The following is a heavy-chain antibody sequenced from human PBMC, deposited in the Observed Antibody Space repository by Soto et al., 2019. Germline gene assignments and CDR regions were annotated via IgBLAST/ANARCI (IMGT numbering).Heavy chain of an antibody. V-gene: IGHV3-23*01. CDR2: VSGDGYAS. CDR1: GVTFSSNA. Sequence: EGRLLESGGGLVQPGGSLRLSCAGSGVTFSSNAMSWVRQAPGKGLEWVSSVSGDGYASDYADSVKGRFTVSRHNSKNTLYLQMNSLRAEDTAVYYCAKRHYYGSGSFALATWGQGTLVTVSS. D-gene: IGHD3-10*01. J-gene: IGHJ4*03. CDR3: AKRHYYGSGSFALAT.